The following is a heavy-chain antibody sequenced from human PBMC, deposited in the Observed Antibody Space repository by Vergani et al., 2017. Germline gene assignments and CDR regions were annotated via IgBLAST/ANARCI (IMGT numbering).Heavy chain of an antibody. J-gene: IGHJ4*02. Sequence: QLQLQESGPGLVKPSETLSLTCTVSGGSISSSSYYWGWIRQPPGKGLEWIGSIYYSGSTYYNPSLKSRVTISVDTSKNQFSLKLSSVTAADTAVYYCAREVKQLVLHTVDWGQGTLVTVSS. D-gene: IGHD6-6*01. V-gene: IGHV4-39*07. CDR2: IYYSGST. CDR3: AREVKQLVLHTVD. CDR1: GGSISSSSYY.